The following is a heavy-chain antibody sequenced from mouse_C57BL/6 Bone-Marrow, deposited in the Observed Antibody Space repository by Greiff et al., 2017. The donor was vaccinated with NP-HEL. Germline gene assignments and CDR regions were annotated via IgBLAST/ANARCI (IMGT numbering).Heavy chain of an antibody. CDR1: GYTFTSYW. D-gene: IGHD4-1*01. V-gene: IGHV1-52*01. CDR2: IDPSDSET. CDR3: ARVPITGNPVFDY. J-gene: IGHJ2*01. Sequence: QVQLQQPGAELVRPGSSVKLSCKASGYTFTSYWMHWVKQRPIQGLEWIGNIDPSDSETHYTQKFKDKATLTVDKSSSTAYMQLSSLTSEDSEVYYCARVPITGNPVFDYWGQGTTLTVSS.